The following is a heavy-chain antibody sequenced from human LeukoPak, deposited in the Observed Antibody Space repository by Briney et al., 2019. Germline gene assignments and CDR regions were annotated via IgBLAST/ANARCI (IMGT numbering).Heavy chain of an antibody. CDR1: GFTFSNAW. CDR3: ARPPVAGTGY. D-gene: IGHD2-15*01. V-gene: IGHV3-66*04. J-gene: IGHJ4*02. Sequence: PGGSLRLSCAASGFTFSNAWMSRVRQAPGKGLEWVSVIYSGGSAYYADSVKGRFRISRDNSKNTLYLQMNSLRAEDTAVYYCARPPVAGTGYWGQGTLVTVSS. CDR2: IYSGGSA.